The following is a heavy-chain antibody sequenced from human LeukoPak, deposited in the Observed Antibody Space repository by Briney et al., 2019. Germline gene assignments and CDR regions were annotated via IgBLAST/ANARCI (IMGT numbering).Heavy chain of an antibody. D-gene: IGHD2-2*01. V-gene: IGHV3-21*01. J-gene: IGHJ4*02. CDR3: ARGRRIVVVPAAPSDDY. Sequence: GGSLRLSCAASGFTFSSYSMNWVRQAPGKGLEWVSSISSSSSYIYYADSVKGRFTISRDNAKNSLYLQMNSLRAEDTAVYYCARGRRIVVVPAAPSDDYWGQGTLVTVSS. CDR1: GFTFSSYS. CDR2: ISSSSSYI.